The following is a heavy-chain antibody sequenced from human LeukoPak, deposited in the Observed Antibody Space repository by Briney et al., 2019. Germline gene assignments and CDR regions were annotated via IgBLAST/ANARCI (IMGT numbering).Heavy chain of an antibody. CDR1: GFTFTNYA. J-gene: IGHJ6*02. V-gene: IGHV3-23*01. Sequence: GGALRLSCAASGFTFTNYAMSWVRQAPGKGLEWVSTISGSGGSTYYADSVKGRFTISRDNSKNTLYLQMNSLRAEDTAVYYCARDPRYCTGGSCYHPQYYYYGMDVWGQGTTVTVSS. CDR2: ISGSGGST. CDR3: ARDPRYCTGGSCYHPQYYYYGMDV. D-gene: IGHD2-15*01.